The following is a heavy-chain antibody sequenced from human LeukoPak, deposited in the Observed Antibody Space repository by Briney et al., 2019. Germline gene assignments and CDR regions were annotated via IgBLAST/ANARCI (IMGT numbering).Heavy chain of an antibody. CDR3: ASRSGRMIIDY. CDR1: GYTFTSYY. V-gene: IGHV1-46*01. J-gene: IGHJ4*02. CDR2: INPSGSST. Sequence: GASVKVSCKASGYTFTSYYMHWVRQAPGQGLEWMGLINPSGSSTSYAQKFQGRLSLTRDMSTSTDYMELSRLRSDDTAVYYCASRSGRMIIDYWGQGTLVTVSS. D-gene: IGHD6-19*01.